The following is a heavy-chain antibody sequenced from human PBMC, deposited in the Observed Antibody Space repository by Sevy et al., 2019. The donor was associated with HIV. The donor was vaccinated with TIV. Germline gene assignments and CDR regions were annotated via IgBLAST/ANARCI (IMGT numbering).Heavy chain of an antibody. J-gene: IGHJ4*02. Sequence: ASVKVSCKASGYTFTGHYMHWVRQAPGQGLEWMGWINPNSGGTNYAQKFQGRVTMTRDTSISTAYMELSRLRSDDTAVYYCARDPLERRYYFDYWGQGTLVTVSS. D-gene: IGHD1-1*01. V-gene: IGHV1-2*02. CDR3: ARDPLERRYYFDY. CDR2: INPNSGGT. CDR1: GYTFTGHY.